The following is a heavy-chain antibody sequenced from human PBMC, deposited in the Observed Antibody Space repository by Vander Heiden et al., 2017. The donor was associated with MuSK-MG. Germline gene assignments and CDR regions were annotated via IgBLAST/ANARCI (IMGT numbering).Heavy chain of an antibody. J-gene: IGHJ4*02. Sequence: QLQLQELRPGLVKPSETLSLTCTVAGGSVSSSSYSRGWRRQAPGKGLEWIGSIYYSGGTYYNPSLKSRVTISVDTSKNHFSLKLSSVTAADTAVYYCARPSRGYYWDFDYWGQGTLVTVSS. D-gene: IGHD3-22*01. CDR3: ARPSRGYYWDFDY. V-gene: IGHV4-39*02. CDR2: IYYSGGT. CDR1: GGSVSSSSYS.